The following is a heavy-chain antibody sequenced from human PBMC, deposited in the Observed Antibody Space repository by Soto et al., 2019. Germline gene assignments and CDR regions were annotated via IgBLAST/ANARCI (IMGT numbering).Heavy chain of an antibody. V-gene: IGHV3-53*01. CDR3: ATWHEREHAYDV. Sequence: DVQLVESGGGLIQPGESLRLSCAAFGLTVSGKKYVAWVRQAPGKGLDWVSALYDVDGSFYADSVKGRFTTSSDSSKTTVYLQMNGLRPDDTAVYYCATWHEREHAYDVWGQGTTVTVSS. CDR2: LYDVDGS. J-gene: IGHJ3*01. D-gene: IGHD1-1*01. CDR1: GLTVSGKKY.